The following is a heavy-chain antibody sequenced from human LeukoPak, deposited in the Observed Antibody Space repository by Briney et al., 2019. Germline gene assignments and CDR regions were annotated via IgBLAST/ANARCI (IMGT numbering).Heavy chain of an antibody. D-gene: IGHD3-16*01. CDR2: ISPRGDIT. CDR1: GFSFRSHG. V-gene: IGHV3-23*01. Sequence: GGSLRLSCAASGFSFRSHGMNWVRQAPGKGLEWVSGISPRGDITYYKDSVRGRFTISRDNFKNTVSLQLNSLRAEDTAIYYCAKDDDWGRFNHWGQGTLVTVSS. J-gene: IGHJ1*01. CDR3: AKDDDWGRFNH.